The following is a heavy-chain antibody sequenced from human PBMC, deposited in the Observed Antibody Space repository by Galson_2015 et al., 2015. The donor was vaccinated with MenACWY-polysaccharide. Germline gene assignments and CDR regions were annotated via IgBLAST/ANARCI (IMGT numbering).Heavy chain of an antibody. J-gene: IGHJ4*02. D-gene: IGHD5-18*01. Sequence: SETLSLTCRVSGASVSSTIYYWGWIRQSTGRGLEWIGSTHHSGSTSYIPPLQSRASVPVAPSATQVSLMVISGTAADTAVYYCARRTHRYRNYFEKWGQGTQVTVSS. CDR2: THHSGST. CDR1: GASVSSTIYY. CDR3: ARRTHRYRNYFEK. V-gene: IGHV4-39*01.